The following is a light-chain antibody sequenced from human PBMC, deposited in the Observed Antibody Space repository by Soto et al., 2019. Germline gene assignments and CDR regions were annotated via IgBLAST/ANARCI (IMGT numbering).Light chain of an antibody. V-gene: IGKV3-15*01. Sequence: EIVMTQSPATLSVSPGERATLSCRASQSVSTNVAWFQQKPDQAPRLLIYGASTRVSGIPARFSCSGSVTEITLTISSLQSEDFAVYYCQQYNDWPPYTFGQGTKLEIK. CDR1: QSVSTN. CDR3: QQYNDWPPYT. CDR2: GAS. J-gene: IGKJ2*01.